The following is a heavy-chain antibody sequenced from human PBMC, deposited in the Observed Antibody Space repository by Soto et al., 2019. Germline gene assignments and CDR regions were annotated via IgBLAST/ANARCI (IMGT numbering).Heavy chain of an antibody. D-gene: IGHD6-13*01. CDR3: AASAAARLDCLDF. J-gene: IGHJ6*02. CDR1: GYRFTSNW. V-gene: IGHV5-51*01. Sequence: GESLKISCKGSGYRFTSNWIGWACQMPGHGLEWMGLIYPGDSDTRYSPSFQGHVTMSADKSIGTAYLQWRSLRASDTANYYSAASAAARLDCLDFWGQGTPVTVSS. CDR2: IYPGDSDT.